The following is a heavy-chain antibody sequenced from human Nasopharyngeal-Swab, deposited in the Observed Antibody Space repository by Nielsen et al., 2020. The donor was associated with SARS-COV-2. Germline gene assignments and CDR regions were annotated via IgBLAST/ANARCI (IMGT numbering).Heavy chain of an antibody. V-gene: IGHV4-31*02. J-gene: IGHJ6*04. D-gene: IGHD3-22*01. CDR3: ARQSWAGYYYDSSGYMDV. CDR2: IYYSGST. Sequence: WIRQPPGQGMVWIGYIYYSGSTYYNPSLKSRVTISVDTSKNQFSLKLSSVTAADTAVYYCARQSWAGYYYDSSGYMDVWGKGTTVTVSS.